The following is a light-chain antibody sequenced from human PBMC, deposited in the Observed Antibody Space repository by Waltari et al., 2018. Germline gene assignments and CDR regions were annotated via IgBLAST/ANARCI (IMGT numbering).Light chain of an antibody. J-gene: IGKJ1*01. V-gene: IGKV3-20*01. CDR3: HQYVESPAT. Sequence: EIVLTQPPGTVSLSPGERATIPSSASQSVSSYLAWSRQKPGQAPRLLIYHASTRATGIPDRFSGSGSGTDFSLTISRLEPEDFAMYYCHQYVESPATFGQGTKVEIK. CDR2: HAS. CDR1: QSVSSY.